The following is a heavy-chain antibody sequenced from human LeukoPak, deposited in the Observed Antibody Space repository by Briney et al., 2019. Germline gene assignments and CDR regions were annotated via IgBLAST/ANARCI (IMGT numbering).Heavy chain of an antibody. CDR3: AKDACSGTSCSFDY. D-gene: IGHD2-2*01. CDR2: ITWNSGST. CDR1: GFSFDDYA. Sequence: GRSLRLSCAASGFSFDDYAMHWVRQAPGKGLEWVSGITWNSGSTGYADSVKGRFTISRDNAKNSLFVQMNSLRAEDTALYYCAKDACSGTSCSFDYWGQGTLVTVSS. V-gene: IGHV3-9*01. J-gene: IGHJ4*02.